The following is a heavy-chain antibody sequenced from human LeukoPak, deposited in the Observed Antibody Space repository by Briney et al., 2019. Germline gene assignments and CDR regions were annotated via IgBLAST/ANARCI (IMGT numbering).Heavy chain of an antibody. CDR2: IYYSGST. V-gene: IGHV4-39*01. J-gene: IGHJ4*02. D-gene: IGHD5-18*01. CDR1: GGSISSSSYY. Sequence: SETLSLTCTVSGGSISSSSYYWGWIRQPPGKGLEWIGSIYYSGSTYYNPSLKSRVTISVDTSKNQFSLKLSSVTAADTAVYYCARPSAADTAMVMASIDYWGQGTLVTVSS. CDR3: ARPSAADTAMVMASIDY.